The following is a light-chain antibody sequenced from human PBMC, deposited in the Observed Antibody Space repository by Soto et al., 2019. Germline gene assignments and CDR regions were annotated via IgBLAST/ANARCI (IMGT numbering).Light chain of an antibody. J-gene: IGKJ1*01. Sequence: EIVMTQSPATLSVSPWERATLSCRASQSVSRNFAWYQQKPGQAPRLLIYGASTRATGIPARVSGSGSGTEFTLTISSQQSEDFAVYYCQQYNDWWTFGQGTKVDIK. CDR1: QSVSRN. CDR3: QQYNDWWT. V-gene: IGKV3-15*01. CDR2: GAS.